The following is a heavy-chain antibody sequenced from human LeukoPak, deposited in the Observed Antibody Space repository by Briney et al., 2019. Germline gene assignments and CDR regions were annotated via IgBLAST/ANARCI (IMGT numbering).Heavy chain of an antibody. CDR2: IWYDGSNK. CDR3: ARDPIWFGDLYAYGMDV. V-gene: IGHV3-33*01. J-gene: IGHJ6*02. Sequence: GRSLRLSCAASGFTFSSYGMHWVRQAPGKGLEWVAVIWYDGSNKYYADSVKGRFTISRDNSKNTLYLQMNSLRAGDTAVYYCARDPIWFGDLYAYGMDVWGQGTTVTVSS. D-gene: IGHD3-10*01. CDR1: GFTFSSYG.